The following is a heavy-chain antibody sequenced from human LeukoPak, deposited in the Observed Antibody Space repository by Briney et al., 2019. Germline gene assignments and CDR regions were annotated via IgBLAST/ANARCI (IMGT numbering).Heavy chain of an antibody. CDR1: GGSISSGSYY. J-gene: IGHJ4*02. Sequence: PSETLSLTCTVSGGSISSGSYYWSWIRQPAGKGLEWIERIYTSGSTNYNPSLKSRVTISVDTSKNQFSLKLSSVTAADTAVYYCARGRYYGSGSSMYYFDYWGQGTLVTVSS. D-gene: IGHD3-10*01. CDR3: ARGRYYGSGSSMYYFDY. CDR2: IYTSGST. V-gene: IGHV4-61*02.